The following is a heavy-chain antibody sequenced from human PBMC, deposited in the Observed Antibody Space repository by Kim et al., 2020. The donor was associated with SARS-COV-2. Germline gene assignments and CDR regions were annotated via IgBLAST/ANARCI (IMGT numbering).Heavy chain of an antibody. Sequence: GRFTISRDNAKNSLYLQMNSLRAEDTAVYYCAGTYDSSGYYFGYYYGMDVWGQGTTVTVSS. CDR3: AGTYDSSGYYFGYYYGMDV. J-gene: IGHJ6*02. V-gene: IGHV3-11*06. D-gene: IGHD3-22*01.